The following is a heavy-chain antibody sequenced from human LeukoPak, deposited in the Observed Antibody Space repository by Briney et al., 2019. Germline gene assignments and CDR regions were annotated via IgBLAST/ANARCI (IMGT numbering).Heavy chain of an antibody. V-gene: IGHV4-34*01. Sequence: PSETLSLTCAVYGGSFSGYYWSWIRQPPGKGLEWIGEINHSGSTNYNPSLKSRVTISVDTSKNQFSLKLSSVTAADTAVYYCARVTVSSSEVIFDYWGQGSLVTVSS. J-gene: IGHJ4*02. CDR1: GGSFSGYY. CDR3: ARVTVSSSEVIFDY. CDR2: INHSGST. D-gene: IGHD1-20*01.